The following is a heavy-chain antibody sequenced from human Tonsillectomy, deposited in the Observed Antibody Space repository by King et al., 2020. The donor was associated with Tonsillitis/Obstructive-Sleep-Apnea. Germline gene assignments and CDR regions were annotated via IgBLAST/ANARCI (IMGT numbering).Heavy chain of an antibody. CDR1: GFTFSSYA. J-gene: IGHJ4*02. CDR3: AKGYEWITIIVVVTPTFDY. D-gene: IGHD3-22*01. Sequence: VQLVESGGGLVQPGGSLRLSCAASGFTFSSYAMSWVRQAPGKGLEWVSAISGSGGSTYYADSVKGRFTISRDNSKNTLYLEMNSLRAEDTDVYYCAKGYEWITIIVVVTPTFDYWGQGTLVTVSS. V-gene: IGHV3-23*04. CDR2: ISGSGGST.